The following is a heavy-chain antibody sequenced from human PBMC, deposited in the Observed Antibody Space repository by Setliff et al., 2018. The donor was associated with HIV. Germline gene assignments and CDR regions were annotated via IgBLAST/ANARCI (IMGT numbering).Heavy chain of an antibody. Sequence: PSETLSLTCTVSGDSISSSTYGWGWIRQPRGKGLEWIGSICGTWKTYYNPSLKSRVTISVDTSKNQLFLQMTSVTAADTAVYYCATEGGTPVHRMGFWGQGTLVTVSS. J-gene: IGHJ4*02. D-gene: IGHD3-16*01. CDR3: ATEGGTPVHRMGF. CDR1: GDSISSSTYG. V-gene: IGHV4-39*07. CDR2: ICGTWKT.